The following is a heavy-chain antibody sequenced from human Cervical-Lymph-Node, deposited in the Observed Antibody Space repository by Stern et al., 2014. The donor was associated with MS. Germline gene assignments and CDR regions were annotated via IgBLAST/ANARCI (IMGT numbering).Heavy chain of an antibody. CDR2: IYVSGST. Sequence: QVQLVESGPGLVKPSQTLSLICTVSGDSITSDIHHWSWIRQPAGKELEWIGRIYVSGSTEYNPSLKSRVTIFLDTSNNQYSLKLPSVTAADTAVYYCARDLIRGYGMDVWGQGTTVIVSS. V-gene: IGHV4-61*02. CDR1: GDSITSDIHH. J-gene: IGHJ6*02. D-gene: IGHD2-21*01. CDR3: ARDLIRGYGMDV.